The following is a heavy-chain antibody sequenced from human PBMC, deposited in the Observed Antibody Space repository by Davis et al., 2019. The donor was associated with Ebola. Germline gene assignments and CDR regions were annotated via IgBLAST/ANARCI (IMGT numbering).Heavy chain of an antibody. CDR1: GFTFSSYN. Sequence: GESLKISCAASGFTFSSYNMNWVRQAPGKGLEWVSYISSSSSTIYYADSVKGRFTISRDNAKNSLYLQMNSLRDEDTAVYYCARDPDDYGGNQSNYWGQGTLVTVSS. CDR3: ARDPDDYGGNQSNY. V-gene: IGHV3-48*02. CDR2: ISSSSSTI. D-gene: IGHD4-23*01. J-gene: IGHJ4*02.